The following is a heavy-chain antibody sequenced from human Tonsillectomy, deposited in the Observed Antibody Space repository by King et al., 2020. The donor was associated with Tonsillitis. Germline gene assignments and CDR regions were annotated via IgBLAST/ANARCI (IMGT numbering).Heavy chain of an antibody. J-gene: IGHJ6*03. D-gene: IGHD4-17*01. Sequence: VQLVESGAEMKKPGASVTVSCKISGYTFTAYYIHWLRQAPGQGLEWMGWITHNSEGTNYDQKFQGRVIITRDTSVSPTYLEVSSLTSGDTAVYFCASGRVGAWYYLDVWGQGSPVTVSS. CDR2: ITHNSEGT. CDR3: ASGRVGAWYYLDV. CDR1: GYTFTAYY. V-gene: IGHV1-2*02.